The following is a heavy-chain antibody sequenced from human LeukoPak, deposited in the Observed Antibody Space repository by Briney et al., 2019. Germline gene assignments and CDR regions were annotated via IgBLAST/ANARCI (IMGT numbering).Heavy chain of an antibody. D-gene: IGHD6-13*01. Sequence: SGGSLRLSCAASGFTFSSYGMHWVRQAPGKGLEWVAVISYDGSNKYYADSVKGRFTISRDNSKNTLYLQMNSLRAEDTAVYYCAKPIVSVAAAEGGYWGQGTLVTVSS. CDR1: GFTFSSYG. CDR3: AKPIVSVAAAEGGY. J-gene: IGHJ4*02. CDR2: ISYDGSNK. V-gene: IGHV3-30*18.